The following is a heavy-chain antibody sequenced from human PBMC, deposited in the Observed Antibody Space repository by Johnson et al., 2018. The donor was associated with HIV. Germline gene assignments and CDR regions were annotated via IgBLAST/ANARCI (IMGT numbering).Heavy chain of an antibody. CDR1: GFTVSSNY. CDR2: IYSGGST. D-gene: IGHD2-2*02. CDR3: ARRYCSSTSCYKGRAFDI. J-gene: IGHJ3*02. Sequence: VQLVESGGGLVQPGGSLRLSCAASGFTVSSNYMSWVRQAPGKGLEWVSVIYSGGSTYYADSVQGRFPISRDNSKNTLYLQINSLRAEDTAVYYCARRYCSSTSCYKGRAFDIWGQWTMVTVSS. V-gene: IGHV3-66*01.